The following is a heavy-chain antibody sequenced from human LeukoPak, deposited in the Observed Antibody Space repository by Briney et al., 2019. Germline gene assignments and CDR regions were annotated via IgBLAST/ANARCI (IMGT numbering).Heavy chain of an antibody. J-gene: IGHJ4*02. CDR1: GFTFSSYA. V-gene: IGHV3-23*01. CDR3: AKSDYGDYNYFDY. CDR2: ISGSGGST. Sequence: GGSLRLSCAASGFTFSSYAMSWVRQAPGKGLEWVSAISGSGGSTYYADSVKGRFTISRDNSKNTLYLQMNSLRAEDTAVYYYAKSDYGDYNYFDYWGQGTLVTVSS. D-gene: IGHD4-17*01.